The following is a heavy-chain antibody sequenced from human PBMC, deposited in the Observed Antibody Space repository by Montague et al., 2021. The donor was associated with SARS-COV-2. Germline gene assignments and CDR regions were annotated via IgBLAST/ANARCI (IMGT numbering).Heavy chain of an antibody. CDR2: INRSGST. Sequence: SETLSLTCTVSGGSISSNNYYWDWIRQPPGKGLEWIGEINRSGSTNYNPSLKSRVTIAVDTSKNQFSLKLSSVTATDTAVYYCARRGRKLLPVATTIGGFDIWGQGTMVTVSS. D-gene: IGHD5-12*01. CDR3: ARRGRKLLPVATTIGGFDI. CDR1: GGSISSNNYY. J-gene: IGHJ3*02. V-gene: IGHV4-39*01.